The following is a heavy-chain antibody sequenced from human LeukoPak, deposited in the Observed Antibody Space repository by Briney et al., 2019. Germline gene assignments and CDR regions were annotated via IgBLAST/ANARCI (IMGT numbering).Heavy chain of an antibody. CDR1: GFTFSFYA. CDR2: ITSSGNTT. CDR3: ARENDMGYCSGGRCYKGYNAMDV. V-gene: IGHV3-23*01. Sequence: GGSLRLSCAASGFTFSFYAMSWVRQAPGKGLEWVAGITSSGNTTYYADPVKGRFTISRDNSKNTLYLQMNSLRAEDTAVYYCARENDMGYCSGGRCYKGYNAMDVWGQRTTVTVSS. D-gene: IGHD2-15*01. J-gene: IGHJ6*02.